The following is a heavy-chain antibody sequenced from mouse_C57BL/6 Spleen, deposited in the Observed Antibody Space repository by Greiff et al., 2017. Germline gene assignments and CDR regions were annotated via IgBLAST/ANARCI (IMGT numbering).Heavy chain of an antibody. J-gene: IGHJ1*03. D-gene: IGHD2-4*01. CDR2: ISYDGSN. Sequence: EVQLQQSGPGLVKPSQSLSLTCSVTGYSITSGYYWNWIRQFPGDKLEWMGYISYDGSNNYNPSLKNRISITRDTSKNQFFLKLNSVTTEDTATYDCARGDDDYDGYFDVWGTGTTVTVAS. CDR1: GYSITSGYY. V-gene: IGHV3-6*01. CDR3: ARGDDDYDGYFDV.